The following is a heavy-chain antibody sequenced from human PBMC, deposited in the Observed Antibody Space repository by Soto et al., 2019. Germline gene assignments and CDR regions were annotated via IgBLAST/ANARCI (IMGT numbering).Heavy chain of an antibody. CDR1: GFTFSNNR. V-gene: IGHV3-7*01. J-gene: IGHJ6*02. Sequence: GGSLRLSCAASGFTFSNNRMSWVRQVPGKGLEWVANIRRDGTVQYYVDSVKGRFTVSRDNAKNSLFLQMNSLRAEDTAVYYCARMIGYGGGGYGMDVWGQGTTITVSS. CDR2: IRRDGTVQ. D-gene: IGHD3-16*01. CDR3: ARMIGYGGGGYGMDV.